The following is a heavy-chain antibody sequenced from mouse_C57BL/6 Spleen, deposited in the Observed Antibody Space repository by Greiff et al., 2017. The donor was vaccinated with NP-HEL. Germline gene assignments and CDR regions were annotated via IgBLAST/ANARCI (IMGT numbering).Heavy chain of an antibody. Sequence: EVNLVESGGGLVKPGGSLKLSCAASGFTFSDYGMHWVRQAPEKGLEWVAYISSGSNTIDYADTVKGRFTISRDNAKNTLFLQMTSLRSGDTAMFYCTRDHYGGSFDFWGQGTTLTVSS. J-gene: IGHJ2*01. D-gene: IGHD1-1*01. CDR1: GFTFSDYG. CDR3: TRDHYGGSFDF. V-gene: IGHV5-17*01. CDR2: ISSGSNTI.